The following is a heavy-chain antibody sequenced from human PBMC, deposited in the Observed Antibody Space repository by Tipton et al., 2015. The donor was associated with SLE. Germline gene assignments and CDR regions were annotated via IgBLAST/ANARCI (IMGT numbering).Heavy chain of an antibody. CDR2: IYHSGST. J-gene: IGHJ4*02. Sequence: TLSLTCAVSGYSISSGYYWGWIRQPPGKGLEWIGSIYHSGSTYYNPSLKSRVTISVDTSKNQFSLKLSSVTAADTAVYYCARAYPYDFWSGSLDYWGQGTLVTVSS. V-gene: IGHV4-38-2*01. CDR1: GYSISSGYY. D-gene: IGHD3-3*01. CDR3: ARAYPYDFWSGSLDY.